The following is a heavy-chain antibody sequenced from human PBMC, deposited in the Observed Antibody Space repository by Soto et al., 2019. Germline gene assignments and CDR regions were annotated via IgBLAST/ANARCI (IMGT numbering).Heavy chain of an antibody. Sequence: ASVKVSCKASGYTFTGYYIHWLRQAPGQGLEWMGWINPNSGGTNYAQKFQGRVTMTRDTSISTAYMELSRLRSDDTAVYYCATSAYDFWSRLTFDYWGQGTLVTVSS. V-gene: IGHV1-2*02. D-gene: IGHD3-3*01. CDR1: GYTFTGYY. CDR2: INPNSGGT. CDR3: ATSAYDFWSRLTFDY. J-gene: IGHJ4*02.